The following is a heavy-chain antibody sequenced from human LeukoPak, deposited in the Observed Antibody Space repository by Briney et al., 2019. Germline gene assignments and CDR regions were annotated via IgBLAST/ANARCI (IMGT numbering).Heavy chain of an antibody. CDR3: ARSFLVVKFGQQLVRSKTFDY. D-gene: IGHD6-13*01. Sequence: PSETLSLTCAVYGGSFSGYYWSWIRQPPGKGLEWIGEINHSGSTNYNPSLKSRVTISVDTSKNQFSLKLSSVTAADTAVYYCARSFLVVKFGQQLVRSKTFDYWGQGTLVTVSS. CDR2: INHSGST. V-gene: IGHV4-34*01. J-gene: IGHJ4*02. CDR1: GGSFSGYY.